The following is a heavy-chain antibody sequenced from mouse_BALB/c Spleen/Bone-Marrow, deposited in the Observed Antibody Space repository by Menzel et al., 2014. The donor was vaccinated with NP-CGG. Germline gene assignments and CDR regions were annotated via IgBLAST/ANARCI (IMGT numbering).Heavy chain of an antibody. Sequence: EVKLVESGGGLVKPGGSLKLSCAASGFTFSDYYMYWVRQTPEKRLEWVATISDGGSYTYYPDSVKGRFTISRDNAKNNPYLQMSSLKSEDTAMYYCARVSYDYFDYWGQGTTHTVSS. CDR1: GFTFSDYY. D-gene: IGHD2-4*01. J-gene: IGHJ2*01. CDR3: ARVSYDYFDY. V-gene: IGHV5-4*02. CDR2: ISDGGSYT.